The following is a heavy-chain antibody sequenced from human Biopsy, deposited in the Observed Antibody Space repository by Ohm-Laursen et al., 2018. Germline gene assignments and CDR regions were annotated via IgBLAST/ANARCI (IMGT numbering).Heavy chain of an antibody. CDR1: GFSLSSHGMG. V-gene: IGHV2-5*02. CDR3: AHVVITYGGIIALDAFDV. CDR2: VYWDNDK. D-gene: IGHD3-16*02. J-gene: IGHJ3*01. Sequence: PTQTLTLTCTFSGFSLSSHGMGVGWIRQPPGEALEWLAIVYWDNDKRYSPSLWSRLNIWKDASKNRVVLTLTDMDPVDTATYYCAHVVITYGGIIALDAFDVWGQGSMVIVSS.